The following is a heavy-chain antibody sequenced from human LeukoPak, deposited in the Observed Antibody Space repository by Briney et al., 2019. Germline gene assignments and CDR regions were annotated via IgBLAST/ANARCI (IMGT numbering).Heavy chain of an antibody. V-gene: IGHV5-51*01. CDR2: IYPGDSDT. CDR3: ARLTYSSSPFDY. CDR1: GYSFTNYW. Sequence: GESLKISCKVSGYSFTNYWIAWVRQMPGKGLELMGIIYPGDSDTRYSPSFQGQVTISADKSISTAYLQWSSLKASDTAMYYCARLTYSSSPFDYWGQGTLVTVSS. D-gene: IGHD6-13*01. J-gene: IGHJ4*02.